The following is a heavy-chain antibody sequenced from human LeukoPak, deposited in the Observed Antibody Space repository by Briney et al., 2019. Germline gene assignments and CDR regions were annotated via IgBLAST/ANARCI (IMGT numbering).Heavy chain of an antibody. CDR1: GFTFSSYS. V-gene: IGHV3-21*01. CDR3: ARIVGATFDY. J-gene: IGHJ4*02. D-gene: IGHD1-26*01. Sequence: PGGSLRLSCAASGFTFSSYSMNWVRQAPGKGLEWVSSISSSSSYIYYADSVKGRFTISRDNAKNSLCLQMNRLRAEDTAVYYCARIVGATFDYWGQGTLVTVSS. CDR2: ISSSSSYI.